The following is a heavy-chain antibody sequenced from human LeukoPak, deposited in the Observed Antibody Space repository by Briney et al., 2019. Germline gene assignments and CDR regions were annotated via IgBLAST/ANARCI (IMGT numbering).Heavy chain of an antibody. Sequence: SETLSLTCAVYGDSFSGYYWNWIRQPPGKGLEWVGEINHRGSTTYNPSLKSRVTISVDTSKNQSSLKLSCLTAADTAVYYCARGSLGLCSFDVWGQGTMVTVSS. V-gene: IGHV4-34*01. CDR2: INHRGST. D-gene: IGHD7-27*01. J-gene: IGHJ3*01. CDR3: ARGSLGLCSFDV. CDR1: GDSFSGYY.